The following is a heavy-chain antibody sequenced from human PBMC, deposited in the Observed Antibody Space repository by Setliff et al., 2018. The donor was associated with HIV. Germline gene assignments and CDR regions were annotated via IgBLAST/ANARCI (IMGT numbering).Heavy chain of an antibody. V-gene: IGHV4-4*07. CDR2: IYASGKT. Sequence: SETLSLTCNVSGDSLNTYYWSWIRQSGGKGLEWIGRIYASGKTTFNPSLKSRVRMSVDTSKNQFSLKLTSVTASDTAVYYCARGNNDLESFDCWGQGALVTVS. J-gene: IGHJ4*02. D-gene: IGHD3-3*01. CDR1: GDSLNTYY. CDR3: ARGNNDLESFDC.